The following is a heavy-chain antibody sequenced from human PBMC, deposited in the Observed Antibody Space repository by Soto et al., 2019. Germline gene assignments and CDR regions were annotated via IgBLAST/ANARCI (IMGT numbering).Heavy chain of an antibody. J-gene: IGHJ6*02. V-gene: IGHV4-34*01. CDR3: ARSYSNYYYYGMDV. CDR1: GGSFSGYY. D-gene: IGHD4-4*01. CDR2: INHSGST. Sequence: SETLSLTCAVYGGSFSGYYWSWIRQPPGKGLEWIGEINHSGSTNYNPSLKSRVTISVDTSKNQFSLKLSSVTAADTAVYYCARSYSNYYYYGMDVWGQGTTVTVSS.